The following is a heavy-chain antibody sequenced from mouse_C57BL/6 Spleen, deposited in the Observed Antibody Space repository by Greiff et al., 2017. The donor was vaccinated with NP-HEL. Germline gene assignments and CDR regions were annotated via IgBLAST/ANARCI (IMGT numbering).Heavy chain of an antibody. J-gene: IGHJ4*01. CDR3: ARWGAPGAMDY. V-gene: IGHV1-53*01. Sequence: VKLKQPGTELVKPGASVKLSCKASGYTFTSYWMHWVKQRPGQGLEWIGNINPSNGGTNYNEKFKSKATLTVDKSSSTAYMQLSSLTSEDSAVYYCARWGAPGAMDYWGQGTSVTVSS. D-gene: IGHD3-1*01. CDR1: GYTFTSYW. CDR2: INPSNGGT.